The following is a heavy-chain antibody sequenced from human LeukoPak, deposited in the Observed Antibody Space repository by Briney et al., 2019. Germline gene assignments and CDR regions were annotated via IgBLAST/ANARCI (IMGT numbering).Heavy chain of an antibody. CDR1: GGSISSSNDC. D-gene: IGHD1-1*01. CDR3: TRRRAGRLYNWFDP. J-gene: IGHJ5*02. Sequence: SETLSLTCTVSGGSISSSNDCWDWIRQPPGRGLEWIASFYYGGSTYYNPSLKSRVTISADTSKNPVSLKLRSVTAADTALYYCTRRRAGRLYNWFDPWGQGNLVTVSS. CDR2: FYYGGST. V-gene: IGHV4-39*01.